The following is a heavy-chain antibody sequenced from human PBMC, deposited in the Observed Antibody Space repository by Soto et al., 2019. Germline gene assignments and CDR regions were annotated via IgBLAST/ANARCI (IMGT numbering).Heavy chain of an antibody. D-gene: IGHD1-1*01. CDR1: GYNFTDHW. V-gene: IGHV5-51*01. Sequence: GESLKISCQASGYNFTDHWIAWMRQMPGRGLEWMGIIHPGDSDIRYSPSFQGHVTISADKCTSTAYLHWVSLKASDTAIYYCSRHRVQLGRNEAGYWGQGTPVTVSS. J-gene: IGHJ4*02. CDR3: SRHRVQLGRNEAGY. CDR2: IHPGDSDI.